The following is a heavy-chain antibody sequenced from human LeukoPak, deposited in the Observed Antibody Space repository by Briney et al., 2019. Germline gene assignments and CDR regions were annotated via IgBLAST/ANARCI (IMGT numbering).Heavy chain of an antibody. J-gene: IGHJ6*02. CDR2: INPNSGNT. D-gene: IGHD2-2*01. Sequence: ASVKVSCKASGYTFIGYYMHWVRQAPGQGLEWMGWINPNSGNTGYAQKFQGRVTMTRNTSISTAYMELSSLRSEDTAVYYCARGVGGTMYYYYYYGMDVWGQGTTVTVSS. V-gene: IGHV1-8*02. CDR3: ARGVGGTMYYYYYYGMDV. CDR1: GYTFIGYY.